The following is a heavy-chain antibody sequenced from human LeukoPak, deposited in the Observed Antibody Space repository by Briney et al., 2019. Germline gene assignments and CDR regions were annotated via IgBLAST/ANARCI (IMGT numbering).Heavy chain of an antibody. CDR1: GYTFTSYY. J-gene: IGHJ4*02. CDR3: ARDEGGYYHPLYYFDY. Sequence: ASVKVSCKASGYTFTSYYMHWVRQAPGQGLEWMGIINPSGGSTSYAQKFQGRVTMTRDTSTGTVYMELSSLRSEDTAVYYCARDEGGYYHPLYYFDYWGQGTLVTVSS. V-gene: IGHV1-46*01. CDR2: INPSGGST. D-gene: IGHD3-22*01.